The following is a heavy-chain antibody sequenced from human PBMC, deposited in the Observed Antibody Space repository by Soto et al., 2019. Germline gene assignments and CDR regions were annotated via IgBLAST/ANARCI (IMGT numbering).Heavy chain of an antibody. CDR1: GFSFSTYD. Sequence: EVQLLESGGGLVQPGGSLRLSCAASGFSFSTYDMSWDRQAPGQGLEWVSTIIGSSGSTFYADSVKARFTISRDHSKNTLYLQVTGLRAEDTAVYYCVKGAWLDYWGQGTLVTVSS. J-gene: IGHJ4*02. V-gene: IGHV3-23*01. CDR3: VKGAWLDY. CDR2: IIGSSGST.